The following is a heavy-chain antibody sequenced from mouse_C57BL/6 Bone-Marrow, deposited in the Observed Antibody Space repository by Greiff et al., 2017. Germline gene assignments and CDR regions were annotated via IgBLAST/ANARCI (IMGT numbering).Heavy chain of an antibody. CDR3: ARYKQSWYCDV. CDR2: IRNKANGYTT. J-gene: IGHJ1*03. V-gene: IGHV7-3*01. Sequence: EVKLVESGGGLVQPGGSLSLSCAASGFTFTDYYMSWVRPPPGKALEWLGFIRNKANGYTTEYSASVKGRFTISRDNSQSILYLQMNALRAEDSATYYCARYKQSWYCDVWGTGATVTVSS. CDR1: GFTFTDYY.